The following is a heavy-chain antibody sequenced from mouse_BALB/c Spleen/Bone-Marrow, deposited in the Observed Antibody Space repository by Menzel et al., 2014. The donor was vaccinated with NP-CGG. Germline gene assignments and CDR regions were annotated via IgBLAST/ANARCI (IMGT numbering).Heavy chain of an antibody. CDR2: ISSGASYT. D-gene: IGHD2-3*01. J-gene: IGHJ3*01. CDR1: GFTFSSYA. V-gene: IGHV5-9-3*01. Sequence: DVKLVESGGGLMKPGGSLKLSCAASGFTFSSYAMSWVSQTPEKRLEWVASISSGASYTYYLDSVKGRFTISRDNAKNTLYLQMSSLRSEDTAVYYCARLDGYFVPYWGQGTLVTVSA. CDR3: ARLDGYFVPY.